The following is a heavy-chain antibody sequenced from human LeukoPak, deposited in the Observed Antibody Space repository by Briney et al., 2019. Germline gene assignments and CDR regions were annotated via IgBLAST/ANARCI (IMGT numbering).Heavy chain of an antibody. V-gene: IGHV4-39*01. D-gene: IGHD6-13*01. J-gene: IGHJ4*02. CDR3: ASSPWASSIGAVDY. Sequence: TSETLSLTCTVSGGSISSSSYYWGWIRQPPGKGLEWIASIYYSGSTYYNPSLKSRVTISVDTSKNQFSLKLSPVTAADTAVYYCASSPWASSIGAVDYWGQGTLVTVSS. CDR2: IYYSGST. CDR1: GGSISSSSYY.